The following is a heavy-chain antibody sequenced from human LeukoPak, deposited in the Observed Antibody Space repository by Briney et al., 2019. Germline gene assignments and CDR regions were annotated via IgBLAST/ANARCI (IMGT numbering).Heavy chain of an antibody. CDR1: GGSFSGYY. J-gene: IGHJ6*04. CDR2: INHSGST. Sequence: PSETLSLTCALYGGSFSGYYWSWIRQPPGKGLEWLGEINHSGSTNYNPSLKSRVTISVDTSKNQFSLKLSSVTATDTAVYYCARIGPRRLRVVPAAMFRGKYYGMDVWGKGTTVTVSS. D-gene: IGHD2-2*01. V-gene: IGHV4-34*01. CDR3: ARIGPRRLRVVPAAMFRGKYYGMDV.